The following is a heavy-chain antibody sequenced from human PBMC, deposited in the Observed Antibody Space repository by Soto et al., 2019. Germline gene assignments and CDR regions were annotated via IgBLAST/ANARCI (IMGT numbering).Heavy chain of an antibody. Sequence: RRLSCAASGFTFSSYWMHWVRQAPGKGLVWVSRINSDGSSTSYADSVKGRFTISRDNAKNTLYLQMNSLRAEDTAVYYCARESVSSGWYYFDYWGQGTLVTVSS. D-gene: IGHD6-19*01. CDR2: INSDGSST. CDR3: ARESVSSGWYYFDY. V-gene: IGHV3-74*01. J-gene: IGHJ4*02. CDR1: GFTFSSYW.